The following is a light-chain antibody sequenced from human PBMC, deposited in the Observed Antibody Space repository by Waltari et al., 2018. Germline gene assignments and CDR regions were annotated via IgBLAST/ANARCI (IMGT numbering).Light chain of an antibody. CDR2: EGS. CDR1: SSDVGSYIL. CDR3: CSYAGSSTFA. V-gene: IGLV2-23*03. Sequence: QSALTQPASVSGSPGQSITISCTGTSSDVGSYILASWYQQHPGKAPKRMIYEGSKRPSGVSNRFSGSKSGNTASLTISGLQAEDEADYYCCSYAGSSTFAFGGGTKLTVL. J-gene: IGLJ2*01.